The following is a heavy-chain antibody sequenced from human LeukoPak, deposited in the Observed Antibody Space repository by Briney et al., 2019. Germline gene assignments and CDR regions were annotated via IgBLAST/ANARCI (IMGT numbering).Heavy chain of an antibody. Sequence: ASVKVSCKASGYTFTRYYMHWVRQAPGQGLEWMGWMNPNSGGTNYAQKFQGRVTMTRDTSISTAYMELSRLRSDDTAVYYCARPYCTNGGCYVDYWGQGTLVTVSS. CDR1: GYTFTRYY. D-gene: IGHD2-8*01. CDR2: MNPNSGGT. J-gene: IGHJ4*02. V-gene: IGHV1-2*02. CDR3: ARPYCTNGGCYVDY.